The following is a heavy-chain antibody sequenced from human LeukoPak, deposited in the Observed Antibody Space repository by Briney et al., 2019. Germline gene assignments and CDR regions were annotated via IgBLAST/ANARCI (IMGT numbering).Heavy chain of an antibody. CDR1: GYTFTSYA. CDR3: ARDAKYCSGGSCSRRGNWFDP. V-gene: IGHV7-4-1*02. Sequence: ASVKVSCKASGYTFTSYAMNWVRQAPGQGLEWMGWINTNTGNPTYAQGFTGRFVFSLDTSVSTVYLQISSLKAEDTAVYYCARDAKYCSGGSCSRRGNWFDPWGQGTLVTVSS. D-gene: IGHD2-15*01. CDR2: INTNTGNP. J-gene: IGHJ5*02.